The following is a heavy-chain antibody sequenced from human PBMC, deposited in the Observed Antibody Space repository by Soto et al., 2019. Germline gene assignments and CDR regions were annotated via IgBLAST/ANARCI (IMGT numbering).Heavy chain of an antibody. D-gene: IGHD4-17*01. Sequence: QVKLVQSGAEVRKPGSSVTVSCKTSGATLSNQIIGWVRQAPGQGLEWMGRIIPILGIPNYSQRFQDRLTITADRSTSTVHMELSSLRSEDTAMYFCARGGAVDYGDYNTWGQGTLVTVSS. J-gene: IGHJ5*02. CDR1: GATLSNQI. CDR3: ARGGAVDYGDYNT. CDR2: IIPILGIP. V-gene: IGHV1-69*02.